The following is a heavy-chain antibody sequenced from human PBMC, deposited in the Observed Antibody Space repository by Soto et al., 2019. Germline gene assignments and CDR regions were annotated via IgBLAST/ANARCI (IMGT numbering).Heavy chain of an antibody. Sequence: GESLKISCKGSGYSFTSYWIGWVRQMPGKGLEWMGIIYPGDSDTRYSPSFQGQVTISADKSISTAYLQWSSLKASDTAMYYCARYTVTKSLSLASYYYGMDVWGQGTTVTVSS. D-gene: IGHD4-17*01. CDR1: GYSFTSYW. CDR3: ARYTVTKSLSLASYYYGMDV. CDR2: IYPGDSDT. V-gene: IGHV5-51*01. J-gene: IGHJ6*02.